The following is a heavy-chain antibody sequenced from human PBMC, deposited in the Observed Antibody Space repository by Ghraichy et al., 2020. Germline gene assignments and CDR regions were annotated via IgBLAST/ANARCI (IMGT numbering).Heavy chain of an antibody. Sequence: GGSLRLSCAASGFTVSSNYMSWVRQAPGKGLEWVSVIYSGGSTYYADSVKGRFTISRDNSKNTLYLQMNSLRAEDTAVYYCARTRSGYDGYFDYWGQGTLVTVPS. CDR1: GFTVSSNY. CDR3: ARTRSGYDGYFDY. J-gene: IGHJ4*02. D-gene: IGHD5-12*01. V-gene: IGHV3-53*01. CDR2: IYSGGST.